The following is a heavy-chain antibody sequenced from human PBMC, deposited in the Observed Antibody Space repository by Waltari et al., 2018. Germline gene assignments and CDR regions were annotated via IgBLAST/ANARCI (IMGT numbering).Heavy chain of an antibody. J-gene: IGHJ6*03. D-gene: IGHD2-2*02. CDR2: ISSSSSYI. CDR3: ARGTTAAIETDYMDV. V-gene: IGHV3-21*01. Sequence: EVQLVESGGGLVKPGGSLRLSCAASGFTFSSYSMNWVRQAPGKGLEWVSSISSSSSYIYYADSVKGRFTISRDNAKTSLYLQMNSLSAEDTAVYYCARGTTAAIETDYMDVWGKGTTVTVSS. CDR1: GFTFSSYS.